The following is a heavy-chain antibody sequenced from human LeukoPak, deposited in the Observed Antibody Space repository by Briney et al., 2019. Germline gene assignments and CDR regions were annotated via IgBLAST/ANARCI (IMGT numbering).Heavy chain of an antibody. V-gene: IGHV3-33*01. CDR2: IWYDGSNK. D-gene: IGHD1-14*01. J-gene: IGHJ4*02. CDR3: ARVARSNRL. Sequence: GGSLRLSCAASGIIFSDFSMHWVRQAPGKGLEWMAIIWYDGSNKYYADSVKGRFTISRDNSQNTMYLQMNSLRAEDSAVYYCARVARSNRLWGQGTLVTVSS. CDR1: GIIFSDFS.